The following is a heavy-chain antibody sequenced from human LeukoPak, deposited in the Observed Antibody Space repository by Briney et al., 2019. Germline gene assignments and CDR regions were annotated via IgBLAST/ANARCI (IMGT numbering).Heavy chain of an antibody. Sequence: ASVKVSCKASGYTFTGQYLHWVRQAPGQGPEWMGWINPNSGGTNYAQKFQGRVIMTGDTSITTAYMELSRLRSDDTAVYYCASGSGTYSPDYWGQGTLVTVSS. D-gene: IGHD3-10*01. CDR1: GYTFTGQY. CDR3: ASGSGTYSPDY. J-gene: IGHJ4*02. V-gene: IGHV1-2*02. CDR2: INPNSGGT.